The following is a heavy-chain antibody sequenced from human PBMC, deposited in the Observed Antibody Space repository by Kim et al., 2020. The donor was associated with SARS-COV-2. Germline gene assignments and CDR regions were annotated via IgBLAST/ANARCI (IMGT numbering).Heavy chain of an antibody. V-gene: IGHV1-3*01. J-gene: IGHJ6*02. CDR1: GYTFTSYA. Sequence: ASVKVSCKASGYTFTSYAMHWVRQAPGQRLEWMGWINAGNGNTKYSQKFQGRVTITRDTSASTAYMELSSLRSEDTAVYYCATFDALRGYSGYAYRYYYYGMDVWGQGTTVTVSS. CDR3: ATFDALRGYSGYAYRYYYYGMDV. CDR2: INAGNGNT. D-gene: IGHD5-12*01.